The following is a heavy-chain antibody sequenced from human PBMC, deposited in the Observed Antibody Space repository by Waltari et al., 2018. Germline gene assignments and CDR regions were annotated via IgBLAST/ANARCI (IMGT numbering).Heavy chain of an antibody. Sequence: EVQLVQSGAEVKKPGESLKISCKGSGYSFTSYWIGWVRQMPGKGLGWVGIIYPGYSDTRYSPSFQGQVTISADKSISTAYLQWSSLKASDTAMYYCARRGAAAGPDPDYWGQGTLVTVSS. V-gene: IGHV5-51*03. CDR2: IYPGYSDT. J-gene: IGHJ4*02. CDR3: ARRGAAAGPDPDY. CDR1: GYSFTSYW. D-gene: IGHD6-13*01.